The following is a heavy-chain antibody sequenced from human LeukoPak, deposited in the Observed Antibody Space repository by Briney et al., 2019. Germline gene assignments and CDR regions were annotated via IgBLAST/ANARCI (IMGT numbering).Heavy chain of an antibody. Sequence: SETLSLTCGVSGGSVTSTNWWTWVRQPPGKGLEWIGYIYSSGSTNCNPSLKSRVTISVDTSKNQFSLTLSSVTAADTAVYYCARHPELYFFDYWGQGTLVTVSS. J-gene: IGHJ4*02. CDR2: IYSSGST. CDR3: ARHPELYFFDY. V-gene: IGHV4-59*08. D-gene: IGHD3-10*01. CDR1: GGSVTSTNW.